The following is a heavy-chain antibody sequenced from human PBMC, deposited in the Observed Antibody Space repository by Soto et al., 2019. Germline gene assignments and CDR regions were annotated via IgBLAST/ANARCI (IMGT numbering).Heavy chain of an antibody. CDR3: TLVVTDAFDI. CDR2: IKSKTDGGTT. J-gene: IGHJ3*02. D-gene: IGHD3-22*01. CDR1: GLTFTTAW. V-gene: IGHV3-15*01. Sequence: PWGSLRLSCAPAGLTFTTAWMSWVRQAPGKGLEWVGRIKSKTDGGTTDYAAPVKGRFTISRDDSKNTLYLQMNSLKTEDTAVYYCTLVVTDAFDIWGQGTMVTVS.